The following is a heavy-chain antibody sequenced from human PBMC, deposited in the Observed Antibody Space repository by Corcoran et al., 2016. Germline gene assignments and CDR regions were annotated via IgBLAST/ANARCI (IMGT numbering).Heavy chain of an antibody. J-gene: IGHJ6*02. D-gene: IGHD6-19*01. CDR2: ISWNSGSI. Sequence: EVQLVESGGGLVQPGRSLRLSCAASGFTFDDYAIHWVRQAPGKGLERVSGISWNSGSIGYADSVKGRFTISRDNAKNSLYLQMNSLRAEDTDLYYCAKDIMVAGTVDYYGMDVWGQGTTVTVSS. CDR1: GFTFDDYA. V-gene: IGHV3-9*01. CDR3: AKDIMVAGTVDYYGMDV.